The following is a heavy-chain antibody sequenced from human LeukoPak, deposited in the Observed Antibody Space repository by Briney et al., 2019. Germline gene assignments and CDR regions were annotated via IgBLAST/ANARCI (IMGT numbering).Heavy chain of an antibody. J-gene: IGHJ4*02. V-gene: IGHV4-38-2*02. Sequence: PSETLSLPCIVPGYSISSGYYWGWIRQPPGKGLEWIASIYHSGSTYYNPSLKSRVTISVDTSKNHFSLKLTSVTAADTAVYYCARVDDDYGDYWGQGTLVTASS. D-gene: IGHD4-17*01. CDR3: ARVDDDYGDY. CDR2: IYHSGST. CDR1: GYSISSGYY.